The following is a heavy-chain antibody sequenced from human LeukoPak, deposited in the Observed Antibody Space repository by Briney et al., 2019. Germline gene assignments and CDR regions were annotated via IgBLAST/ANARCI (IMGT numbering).Heavy chain of an antibody. CDR1: GFTFSSYW. D-gene: IGHD3-10*01. V-gene: IGHV3-74*01. Sequence: AGGSLRLSCAASGFTFSSYWMHWVRQAPGKGLVWVSRINSDGSSTSYADSVKGRFTISRDNAKNTLYLQMNSLRAEDTAVYYCAREEALEITMVRGVIYTYYYYYGMDVWAKGPRSPSP. J-gene: IGHJ6*02. CDR3: AREEALEITMVRGVIYTYYYYYGMDV. CDR2: INSDGSST.